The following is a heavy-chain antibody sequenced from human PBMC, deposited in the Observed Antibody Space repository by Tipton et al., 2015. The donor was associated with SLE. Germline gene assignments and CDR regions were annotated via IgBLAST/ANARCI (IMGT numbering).Heavy chain of an antibody. CDR2: INHSGST. V-gene: IGHV4-34*01. Sequence: TLSLTCAVYGGSFSGYYWSWIRQPPGKGLEWIGEINHSGSTNYNPSLKSRVTISVDTSKNQFSLKLSSVTAADTAVYYCARDEDYYYDSSGYFPYAFDIWGQGTMVTVSS. J-gene: IGHJ3*02. CDR3: ARDEDYYYDSSGYFPYAFDI. D-gene: IGHD3-22*01. CDR1: GGSFSGYY.